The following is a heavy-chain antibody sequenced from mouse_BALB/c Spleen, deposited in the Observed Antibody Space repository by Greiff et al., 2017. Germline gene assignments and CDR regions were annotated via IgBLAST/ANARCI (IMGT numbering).Heavy chain of an antibody. CDR1: GFTFSSYG. CDR2: INSNGGST. Sequence: EVTLVESGGGLVQPGGSLKLSCAASGFTFSSYGMSWVRQTPDKRLELVATINSNGGSTYYPDSVKGRFTISRDNAKNTLYLQMSSLKSEDTAMYYCARYGYDGYYFDYWGQGTTLTVSS. CDR3: ARYGYDGYYFDY. J-gene: IGHJ2*01. D-gene: IGHD2-2*01. V-gene: IGHV5-6-3*01.